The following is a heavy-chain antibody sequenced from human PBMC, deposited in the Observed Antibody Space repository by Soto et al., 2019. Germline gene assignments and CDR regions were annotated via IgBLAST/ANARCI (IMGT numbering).Heavy chain of an antibody. V-gene: IGHV3-53*04. CDR3: ARDPYGDYSVPAMDV. D-gene: IGHD4-17*01. J-gene: IGHJ6*03. CDR2: IYSGGST. Sequence: GGSLRLSCAASGFTVSSNYMSWVRQAPGKGLEWVSVIYSGGSTYYPDSVKGRFTISRNNSKNTLYLQMNSLRAEDTAVYYCARDPYGDYSVPAMDVWGKGTTVTVSS. CDR1: GFTVSSNY.